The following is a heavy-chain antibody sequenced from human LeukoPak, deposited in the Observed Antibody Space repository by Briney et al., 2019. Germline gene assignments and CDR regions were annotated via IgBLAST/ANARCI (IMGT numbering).Heavy chain of an antibody. V-gene: IGHV3-21*01. J-gene: IGHJ4*02. CDR1: GFTFSTYN. D-gene: IGHD3-22*01. CDR3: ATGGVHYYDTSADY. Sequence: GGSLRLSCAASGFTFSTYNMNWVRQAPGKGLEWVSSITTSSSCIYYTDSVKGRFTISRDNAKNSLYLQMNSLIGEDTAVYYCATGGVHYYDTSADYWGQGTLVTVSS. CDR2: ITTSSSCI.